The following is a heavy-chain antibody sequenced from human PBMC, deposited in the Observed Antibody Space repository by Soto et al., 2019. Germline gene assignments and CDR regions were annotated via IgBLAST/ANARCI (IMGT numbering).Heavy chain of an antibody. CDR3: ARARANVAPNWFDP. V-gene: IGHV1-2*04. J-gene: IGHJ5*02. Sequence: QVQLVQPGAEVKKPGASVKVSCKASGYTFSDYYVHWVRQAPGQGLEWMGWINPYSGATNYAQKFQDWVTMTGDASVSTAYLELTTLVSDDTAVYYCARARANVAPNWFDPWGQGTLVIVSS. CDR2: INPYSGAT. D-gene: IGHD5-12*01. CDR1: GYTFSDYY.